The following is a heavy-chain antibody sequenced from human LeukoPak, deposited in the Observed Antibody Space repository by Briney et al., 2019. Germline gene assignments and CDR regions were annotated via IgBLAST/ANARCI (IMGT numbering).Heavy chain of an antibody. J-gene: IGHJ4*02. Sequence: SETLSLTCAVYGGSFSGYYWSWIRQPPGRGLEWIGEINHSGSTNYNPSLKSRVTISVDTSKNQFSLKLSSVTAADTAVYYCANCIAAAGTEFDNWGQGTLVTVSS. CDR2: INHSGST. CDR3: ANCIAAAGTEFDN. D-gene: IGHD6-13*01. CDR1: GGSFSGYY. V-gene: IGHV4-34*01.